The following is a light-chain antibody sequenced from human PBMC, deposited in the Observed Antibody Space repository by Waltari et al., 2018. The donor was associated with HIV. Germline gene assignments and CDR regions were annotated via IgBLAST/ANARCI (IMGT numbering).Light chain of an antibody. CDR1: STDVDYYTY. CDR3: SSYTSSSWV. J-gene: IGLJ3*02. Sequence: QSALTPPASVSGSPGQSITISCTGISTDVDYYTYDCWYQQHPGKAPKLMIYDVTHRPSGVSNRFSGSKSGNTASLTISGLQAEDEADYYCSSYTSSSWVFGGGTKLTVL. CDR2: DVT. V-gene: IGLV2-14*03.